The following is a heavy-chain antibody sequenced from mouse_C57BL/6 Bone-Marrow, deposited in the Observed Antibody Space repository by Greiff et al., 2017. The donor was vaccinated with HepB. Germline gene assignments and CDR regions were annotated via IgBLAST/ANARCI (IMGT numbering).Heavy chain of an antibody. Sequence: EVQLQQSGAELVRPGASVKLSCTASGFNIKDDYMHWVKQRPEQGLEWIGCIDPENGDTEYASKFQGKATMTADTSSNTAYLQLSSLTSEDTAVYYCTGYYGSSCYWYFDVWGTGTTVTVTS. V-gene: IGHV14-4*01. J-gene: IGHJ1*03. D-gene: IGHD1-1*01. CDR2: IDPENGDT. CDR3: TGYYGSSCYWYFDV. CDR1: GFNIKDDY.